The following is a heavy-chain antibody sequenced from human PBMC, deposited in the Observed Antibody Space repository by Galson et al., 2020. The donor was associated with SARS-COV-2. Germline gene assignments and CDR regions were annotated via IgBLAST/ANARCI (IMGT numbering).Heavy chain of an antibody. Sequence: GGSLRLSCAASGFTFSSYAMSWVRQAPGKGLEWVSAISGSGGSTYYADSVKGRFTISRDNSKNTLYRQMNSLRAEDTAVYYCAKDEKGRRRENSGSYLSNDYWGQGTLVTVSS. V-gene: IGHV3-23*01. CDR3: AKDEKGRRRENSGSYLSNDY. CDR1: GFTFSSYA. J-gene: IGHJ4*02. D-gene: IGHD1-26*01. CDR2: ISGSGGST.